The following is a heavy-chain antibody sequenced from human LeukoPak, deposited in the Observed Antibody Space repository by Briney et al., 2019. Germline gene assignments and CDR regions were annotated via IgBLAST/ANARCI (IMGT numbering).Heavy chain of an antibody. V-gene: IGHV4-38-2*02. CDR2: FFLKGST. CDR3: ASNLRYGGRTGFDY. Sequence: PSETLSLTCTVSGYSITSAYYWGWIRQPPGKGLEWIGSFFLKGSTYYNPSLKSRVTISVDTSKNQFSLKLSSVTAADTAVYYCASNLRYGGRTGFDYWGQGTLVTVSS. D-gene: IGHD1-26*01. CDR1: GYSITSAYY. J-gene: IGHJ4*02.